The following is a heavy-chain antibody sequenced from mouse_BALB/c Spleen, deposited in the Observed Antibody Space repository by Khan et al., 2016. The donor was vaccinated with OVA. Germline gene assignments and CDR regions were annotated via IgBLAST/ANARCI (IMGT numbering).Heavy chain of an antibody. D-gene: IGHD2-12*01. V-gene: IGHV1-7*01. CDR1: GYTFTTYW. CDR2: IDPSTGYT. Sequence: QVQLKQSGAELAKPGASVKMSCKASGYTFTTYWMHWVKQRPGQGLEWIGYIDPSTGYTEYNQKFKDKATLTTDKSSSTAYMQLSSLTSEDSAVYYCARRGLYCIFAYWGQGTLGTVFA. J-gene: IGHJ3*01. CDR3: ARRGLYCIFAY.